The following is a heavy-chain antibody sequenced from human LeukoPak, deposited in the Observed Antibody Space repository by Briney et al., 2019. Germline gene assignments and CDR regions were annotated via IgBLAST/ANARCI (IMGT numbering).Heavy chain of an antibody. J-gene: IGHJ6*02. CDR2: IIPIFGTA. Sequence: SVKVSCKASGGTFSSYAISWVRQAPGQGLEWMGGIIPIFGTANYAQKFQGRVTIIADESTSTAYMELSSLRSEDTAVYYCARDNNTAAAHPLSYYYGMDVWGQGTTVTVSS. CDR3: ARDNNTAAAHPLSYYYGMDV. CDR1: GGTFSSYA. V-gene: IGHV1-69*13. D-gene: IGHD6-6*01.